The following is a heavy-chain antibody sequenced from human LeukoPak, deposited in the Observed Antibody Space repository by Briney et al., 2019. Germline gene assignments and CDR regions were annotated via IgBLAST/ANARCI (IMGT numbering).Heavy chain of an antibody. CDR3: AREYSYSGLDY. CDR2: IYSGGST. D-gene: IGHD3-22*01. CDR1: GFTFSNAW. J-gene: IGHJ4*02. V-gene: IGHV3-53*01. Sequence: PGGSLRLSCAASGFTFSNAWMSWVRQAPGKGLEWVSVIYSGGSTYYADSVKGRFTISRDNSKNTLYLQMNSLRAEDTAVYYCAREYSYSGLDYWGQGTLVTVSS.